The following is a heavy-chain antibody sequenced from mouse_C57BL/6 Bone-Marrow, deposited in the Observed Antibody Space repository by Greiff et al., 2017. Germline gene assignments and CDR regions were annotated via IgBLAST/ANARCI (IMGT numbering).Heavy chain of an antibody. J-gene: IGHJ4*01. D-gene: IGHD2-4*01. Sequence: EVKLVESGAELVRPGASVKLSCTASGFNIKDDYMHWVKQRPEQGLEWIGWIDPENGDTEYASKFQGKATITVDTSSNTASLQLDSLTSEDTAVDYCTTWGGNYDGGYWGQGTSVTVAS. CDR1: GFNIKDDY. CDR2: IDPENGDT. V-gene: IGHV14-4*01. CDR3: TTWGGNYDGGY.